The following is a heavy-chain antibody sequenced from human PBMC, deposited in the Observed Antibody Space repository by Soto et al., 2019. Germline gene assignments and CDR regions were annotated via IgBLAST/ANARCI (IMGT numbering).Heavy chain of an antibody. D-gene: IGHD2-21*02. J-gene: IGHJ4*02. CDR2: ISGSGGST. Sequence: GGSLRLSCAASGFTFSSYAMSWVRQAPGKGLEWVSAISGSGGSTYYADSVKGRFTISRDNSKNTLYLQMNSLRAEDTAVYYCAKDRGHIVVVTAIYFDYWGQGTLVTVSS. CDR1: GFTFSSYA. CDR3: AKDRGHIVVVTAIYFDY. V-gene: IGHV3-23*01.